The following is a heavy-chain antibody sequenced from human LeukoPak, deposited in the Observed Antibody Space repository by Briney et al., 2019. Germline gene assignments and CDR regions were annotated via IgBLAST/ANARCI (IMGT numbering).Heavy chain of an antibody. Sequence: GASVKVSCKASGYTFTGYYMHWVRQAPGQGLEWMGRINPNSGGTNYAQKFQGRVTMTRDTSISTAYMELSRLRSDDTAVYYCARDVSYYDSGYYYDYWGQGTLVTVSS. CDR3: ARDVSYYDSGYYYDY. CDR1: GYTFTGYY. CDR2: INPNSGGT. D-gene: IGHD3-22*01. V-gene: IGHV1-2*06. J-gene: IGHJ4*02.